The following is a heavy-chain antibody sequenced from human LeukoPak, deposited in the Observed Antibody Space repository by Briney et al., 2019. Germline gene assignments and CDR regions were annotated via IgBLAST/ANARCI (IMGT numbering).Heavy chain of an antibody. CDR3: ARALRASGGLWQQLPPGAFDF. CDR2: ISGSGGST. V-gene: IGHV3-23*01. CDR1: SGSISSTN. J-gene: IGHJ4*02. D-gene: IGHD6-13*01. Sequence: PSGTLSLTCAVSSGSISSTNCWTWVRQPPGKGLEWVSDISGSGGSTDYADSVKGRFTISRDNSKNTVFLQMNSLRDEDTAIYYCARALRASGGLWQQLPPGAFDFWGQGSLVTVSS.